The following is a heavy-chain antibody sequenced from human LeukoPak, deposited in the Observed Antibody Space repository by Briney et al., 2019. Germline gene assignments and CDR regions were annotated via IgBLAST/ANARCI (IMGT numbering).Heavy chain of an antibody. CDR2: IHHSGRT. CDR3: AKEGGYCLDD. D-gene: IGHD5-12*01. Sequence: SETLSLTCFVSGGSITNSNWWSWVRQSPGKGLEWIGEIHHSGRTNYNPSLKSRVTISVDKSQNQFSLKVNSVTAADTAVYYCAKEGGYCLDDWGQGTLVTVSS. V-gene: IGHV4/OR15-8*01. CDR1: GGSITNSNW. J-gene: IGHJ4*02.